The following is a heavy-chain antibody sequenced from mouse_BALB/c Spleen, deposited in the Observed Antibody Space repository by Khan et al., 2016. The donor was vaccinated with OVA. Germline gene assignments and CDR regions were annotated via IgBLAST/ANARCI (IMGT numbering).Heavy chain of an antibody. CDR1: GFSFSSYT. CDR3: TRDGNYAHWYFDV. V-gene: IGHV5-6-4*01. J-gene: IGHJ1*01. Sequence: EVELVESGGGLVKPGGSLKLSCAASGFSFSSYTMSWVRQTPEKRLEWVATISSGSTYTYYPDSVQGRFTISRDNAKNTRYLQMSSLKSEDTAMYYCTRDGNYAHWYFDVWGAGTTVTVSS. D-gene: IGHD2-1*01. CDR2: ISSGSTYT.